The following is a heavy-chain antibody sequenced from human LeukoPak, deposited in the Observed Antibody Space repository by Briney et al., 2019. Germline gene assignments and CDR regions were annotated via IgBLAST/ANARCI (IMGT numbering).Heavy chain of an antibody. CDR1: GFTFSSYS. CDR3: ARDRGYCSSTSCYDY. Sequence: GGSLRLSCAASGFTFSSYSMNWVRQAPGKGLEWVSSISSSGSYIYYADSVKGRFTISRDNAKNSLYLQMNSLRAEDTAVYYCARDRGYCSSTSCYDYWGQGTLVTVSS. V-gene: IGHV3-21*01. CDR2: ISSSGSYI. J-gene: IGHJ4*02. D-gene: IGHD2-2*01.